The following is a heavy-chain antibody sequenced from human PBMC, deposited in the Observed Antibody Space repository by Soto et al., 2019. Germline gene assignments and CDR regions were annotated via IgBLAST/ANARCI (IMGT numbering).Heavy chain of an antibody. CDR2: INPNSGGT. CDR1: GYTFTGCY. J-gene: IGHJ6*02. D-gene: IGHD3-3*01. Sequence: ASVKVSCKASGYTFTGCYIHWVRQAPGQGLECMGGINPNSGGTNYAQKFQGRVTMTRDTSISTAYMELSRLRSDDTAVYYCARSSYYDFWSGYSRPVYYYGMDVWGQGTTVTVSS. CDR3: ARSSYYDFWSGYSRPVYYYGMDV. V-gene: IGHV1-2*02.